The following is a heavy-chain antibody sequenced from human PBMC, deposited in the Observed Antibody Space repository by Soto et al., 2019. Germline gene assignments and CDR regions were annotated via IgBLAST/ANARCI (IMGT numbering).Heavy chain of an antibody. Sequence: ASVKVSCKASGYTFTSYYMHWVRQAPGQGLEWMGIINPSGGSTSYAQKFQGRVTMTRDTSTSTVYMELSSLRSEDTAVYYYARVDGSGSYRAYYFDYWGQGTLVTVSS. CDR3: ARVDGSGSYRAYYFDY. J-gene: IGHJ4*02. V-gene: IGHV1-46*01. D-gene: IGHD3-10*01. CDR1: GYTFTSYY. CDR2: INPSGGST.